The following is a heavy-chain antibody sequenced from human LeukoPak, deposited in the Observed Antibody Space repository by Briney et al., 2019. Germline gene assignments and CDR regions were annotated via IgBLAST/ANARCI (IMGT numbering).Heavy chain of an antibody. D-gene: IGHD5-18*01. CDR2: IYTSGSN. J-gene: IGHJ3*02. V-gene: IGHV4-4*07. Sequence: SETLSLTCTVSGGSISTYYWSWIRQRAGKGLEWIGRIYTSGSNNYNPSLKSRLTMSIEPSKNQFSLKLSSVTAADTAVYYCARHRGYSYGFDDFNIWGQGTMVIVSS. CDR1: GGSISTYY. CDR3: ARHRGYSYGFDDFNI.